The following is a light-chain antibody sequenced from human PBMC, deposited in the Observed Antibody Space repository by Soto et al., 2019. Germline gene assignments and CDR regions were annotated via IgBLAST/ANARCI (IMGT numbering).Light chain of an antibody. CDR2: SND. CDR1: SFNIGFNY. V-gene: IGLV1-47*02. J-gene: IGLJ1*01. CDR3: AAWDDSLSGVV. Sequence: QSVLTQPPSASGTPGQTVTISCSGSSFNIGFNYVYWYQQLPGMAPKLLIHSNDERPSGVPDRFSGSKSGTSASLAISGLRSEDEAEYYCAAWDDSLSGVVFGTGTKVTVL.